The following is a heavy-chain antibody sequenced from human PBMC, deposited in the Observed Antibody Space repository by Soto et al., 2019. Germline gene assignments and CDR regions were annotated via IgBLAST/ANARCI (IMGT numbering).Heavy chain of an antibody. CDR3: ARESHDILTGPPWVWYFDL. D-gene: IGHD3-9*01. V-gene: IGHV4-34*01. J-gene: IGHJ2*01. CDR2: INDRGSI. CDR1: GGSFSGYY. Sequence: QVQLQQWGAGPLRPLETLSLTCGVSGGSFSGYYWAWIRQSPGKGLEWIGEINDRGSINYNPSLKRRVSISVDTSKNHYSLKLRSVTAADTAVYYCARESHDILTGPPWVWYFDLWGRGTPVTVSS.